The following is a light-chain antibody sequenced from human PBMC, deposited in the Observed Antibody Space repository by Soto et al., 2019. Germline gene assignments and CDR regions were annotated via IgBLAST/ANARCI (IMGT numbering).Light chain of an antibody. Sequence: DIQVNQSPPSLSASVGDTITITCPASRDIDNSFAWHQQIPGKAPKLLIDAASTLPSGVPSRFSGSGSGTSFILTITTLQPEDVATYYCQKYNKAPWIFGQGTKVEV. CDR1: RDIDNS. J-gene: IGKJ1*01. CDR2: AAS. V-gene: IGKV1-27*01. CDR3: QKYNKAPWI.